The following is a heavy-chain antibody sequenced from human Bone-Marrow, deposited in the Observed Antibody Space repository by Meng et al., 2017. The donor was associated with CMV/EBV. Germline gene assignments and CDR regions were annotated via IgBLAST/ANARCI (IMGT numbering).Heavy chain of an antibody. CDR3: ARSSTVTTNYYYGMDV. D-gene: IGHD4-11*01. J-gene: IGHJ6*02. CDR2: IYYSGST. V-gene: IGHV4-59*08. CDR1: GGSISSYY. Sequence: SETLSLTCIVSGGSISSYYWSWIRQPPGKGLEWIAYIYYSGSTNYNPSLKRRVTISVDTSKNQFSLKLSSVTAADTAVYYCARSSTVTTNYYYGMDVWGQGTTVTVSS.